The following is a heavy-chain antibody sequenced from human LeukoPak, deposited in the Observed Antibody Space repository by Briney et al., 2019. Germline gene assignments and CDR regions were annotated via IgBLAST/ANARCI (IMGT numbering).Heavy chain of an antibody. D-gene: IGHD1-26*01. V-gene: IGHV3-7*03. CDR3: ARPTYEWELFDFDY. J-gene: IGHJ4*02. CDR1: GFTFSSYW. Sequence: GGSLRLSCAASGFTFSSYWMSWVRQAPGKGLEWVANIKQDGSEKYYVDSVKGRFTISRDNAKNSLYLQMNSLRAEDTAVYYCARPTYEWELFDFDYWGQGTLVTVSS. CDR2: IKQDGSEK.